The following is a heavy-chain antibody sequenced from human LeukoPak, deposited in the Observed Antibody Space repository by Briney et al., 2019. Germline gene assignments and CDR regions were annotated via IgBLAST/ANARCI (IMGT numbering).Heavy chain of an antibody. CDR3: ATYYDSSGPTFDS. V-gene: IGHV4-30-4*01. CDR1: GASISTGDYY. J-gene: IGHJ4*02. Sequence: SETLSLTCTVSGASISTGDYYWSWIRQPPGKGLEWIGYIYYSGTAYYNPFLRSRLTISVDTSKNQFSLKLSSVTAADTAVYFCATYYDSSGPTFDSWGQGSLVTVSS. CDR2: IYYSGTA. D-gene: IGHD3-22*01.